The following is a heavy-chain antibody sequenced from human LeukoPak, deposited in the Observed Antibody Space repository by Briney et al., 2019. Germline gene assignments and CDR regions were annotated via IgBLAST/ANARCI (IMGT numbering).Heavy chain of an antibody. V-gene: IGHV4-39*07. J-gene: IGHJ4*02. CDR3: ARSPRGRYYYDSSGYAFDY. CDR1: GGSISSSSYY. Sequence: SETLSLTCTVSGGSISSSSYYWDWIRQPPGKGLEWIGSIYYSGSTYYNPSLKSRVTMSVDTSKNQFSLKLSSVTAADTAVYYCARSPRGRYYYDSSGYAFDYWGQGTLVTVSS. D-gene: IGHD3-22*01. CDR2: IYYSGST.